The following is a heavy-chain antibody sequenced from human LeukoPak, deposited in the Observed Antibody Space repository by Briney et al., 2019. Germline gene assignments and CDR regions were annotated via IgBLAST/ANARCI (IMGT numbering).Heavy chain of an antibody. CDR1: GFTFNNAW. J-gene: IGHJ6*04. CDR3: AELGITMIGGV. CDR2: ISSSGSTI. Sequence: GGSLRLSCGASGFTFNNAWMNWVRQAPGKGLEWVSYISSSGSTIYYADSVKGRFTISRDNAKNSLYLQMNSLRAEDTAVYYCAELGITMIGGVWGKGTTVTISS. V-gene: IGHV3-48*04. D-gene: IGHD3-10*02.